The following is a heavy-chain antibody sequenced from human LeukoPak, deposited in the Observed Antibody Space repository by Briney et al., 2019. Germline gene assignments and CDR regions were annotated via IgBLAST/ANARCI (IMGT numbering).Heavy chain of an antibody. CDR1: GFTFSSYW. Sequence: PGGSLRLSCAASGFTFSSYWMHWVRQAPGKGLVWVSRISNDGSSTTYADSVEGRFTISRDNAKNTLYLQMNSLRAEDTAVYYCARDLHYAFDIWGQGTMVTASS. J-gene: IGHJ3*02. V-gene: IGHV3-74*01. CDR2: ISNDGSST. D-gene: IGHD3-10*01. CDR3: ARDLHYAFDI.